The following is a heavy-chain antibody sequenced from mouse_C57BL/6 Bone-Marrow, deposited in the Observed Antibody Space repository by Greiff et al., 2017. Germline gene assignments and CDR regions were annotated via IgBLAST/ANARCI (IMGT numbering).Heavy chain of an antibody. D-gene: IGHD1-1*02. Sequence: VQLQQSGPELVKPGASVKISCKASGYAFSSSWMNWVKQRPGKGLEWIGRIYPGDGDTNYNGKFKGKATLTADKSSSTAYMQLSSLTAEDSAVYFCARRRGGYYATDYWGQGTSVTVSS. J-gene: IGHJ4*01. CDR2: IYPGDGDT. V-gene: IGHV1-82*01. CDR3: ARRRGGYYATDY. CDR1: GYAFSSSW.